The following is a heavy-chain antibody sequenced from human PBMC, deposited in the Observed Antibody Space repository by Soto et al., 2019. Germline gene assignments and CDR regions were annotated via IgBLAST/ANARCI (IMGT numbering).Heavy chain of an antibody. J-gene: IGHJ4*02. CDR3: ARDEGSACYFDY. CDR2: IGSIGSTI. CDR1: GFTFSRYE. Sequence: EVQLVESGGGLVQPGVALRLSCAASGFTFSRYEMNWVRQAPGKGLECVSYIGSIGSTIYYADSVKGRFTISRDNAKNSLYMQMNSLRAEATAVYIGARDEGSACYFDYWGQGTLVTVSS. V-gene: IGHV3-48*03.